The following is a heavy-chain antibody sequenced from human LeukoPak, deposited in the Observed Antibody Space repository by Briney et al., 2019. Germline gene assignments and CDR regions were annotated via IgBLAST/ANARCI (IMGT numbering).Heavy chain of an antibody. J-gene: IGHJ5*02. V-gene: IGHV4-31*03. Sequence: SQTLSLTCTVSGGSISSGGYYWSWIRQHPGKGLEWIGYIYYSGSTYYNPSLKSRVTISVDTSKNQFSLKLSSVTAADTAVYYWTRGQMYYDRLRSYGFYPWGERTLDTVSS. CDR2: IYYSGST. CDR3: TRGQMYYDRLRSYGFYP. CDR1: GGSISSGGYY. D-gene: IGHD3-9*01.